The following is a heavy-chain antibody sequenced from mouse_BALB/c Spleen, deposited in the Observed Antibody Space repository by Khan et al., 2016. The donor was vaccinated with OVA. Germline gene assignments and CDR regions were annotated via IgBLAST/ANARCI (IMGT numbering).Heavy chain of an antibody. D-gene: IGHD1-1*01. Sequence: VQLKQSGAELVKPGASVKLSCTASGFNIKDTYMHWVKQRPEQGLEWIGRIDPANGNTKYDPKFQGKATITADTSSNTAYLQLTILTSEDTAGYYCATSYYYGSSFAYWGQGTLVTVSA. V-gene: IGHV14-3*02. CDR1: GFNIKDTY. CDR3: ATSYYYGSSFAY. CDR2: IDPANGNT. J-gene: IGHJ3*01.